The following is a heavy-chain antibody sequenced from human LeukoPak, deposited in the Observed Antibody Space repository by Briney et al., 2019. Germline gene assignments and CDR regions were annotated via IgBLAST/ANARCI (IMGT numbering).Heavy chain of an antibody. D-gene: IGHD1-20*01. J-gene: IGHJ4*02. CDR1: GFTFSAYA. Sequence: PGGSLRLSCAASGFTFSAYAMHWFRQAPGKGLEWLAVISPTENKNNYADSVKGRFTISRDNSKNTLYLQMNSLRAEDTAVYYCAREAPGVTGTTFGGQGTLVTVSS. CDR2: ISPTENKN. CDR3: AREAPGVTGTTF. V-gene: IGHV3-30-3*01.